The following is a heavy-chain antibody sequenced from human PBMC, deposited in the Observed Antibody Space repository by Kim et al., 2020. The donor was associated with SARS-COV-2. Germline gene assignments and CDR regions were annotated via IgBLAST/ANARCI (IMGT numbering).Heavy chain of an antibody. CDR2: ISSNGGST. Sequence: GGSLRLSCSASGFTFSTYAMHWVRQAPGKGLEYVSAISSNGGSTYYADSLKDTFTISRDNSKNTLHLQMSSLRAEDTAVYYCVKGQQVVRAYFDHWGQGTLVTVSS. CDR1: GFTFSTYA. CDR3: VKGQQVVRAYFDH. D-gene: IGHD6-13*01. J-gene: IGHJ4*02. V-gene: IGHV3-64D*09.